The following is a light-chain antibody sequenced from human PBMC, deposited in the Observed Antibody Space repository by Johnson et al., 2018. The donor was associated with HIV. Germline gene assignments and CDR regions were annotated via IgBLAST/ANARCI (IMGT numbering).Light chain of an antibody. CDR3: GTWDSRLSAGHV. Sequence: QSVLTQPPSVSAAPGQKVTISCSGSSSNIGNNYVSWYQQLPRAAPKLLIYENNKRPSGIPDRFSGSKSGPSATLGLTGLQTWDEADYYCGTWDSRLSAGHVVGTGTKVTVL. J-gene: IGLJ1*01. V-gene: IGLV1-51*02. CDR2: ENN. CDR1: SSNIGNNY.